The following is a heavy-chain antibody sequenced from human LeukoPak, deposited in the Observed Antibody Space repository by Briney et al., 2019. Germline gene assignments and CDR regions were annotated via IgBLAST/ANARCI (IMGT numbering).Heavy chain of an antibody. D-gene: IGHD5-18*01. CDR2: INPSTGST. J-gene: IGHJ3*02. Sequence: GASVKVSCKASGDTFTSYYMHWVRQAPGQGLEWMGIINPSTGSTSYAQKFQGRVTMTRDTSTSTVYMELSSLRSEDTAVYYCARGKIQLWSGQGNAFDIWGQGTMVTVSS. CDR3: ARGKIQLWSGQGNAFDI. CDR1: GDTFTSYY. V-gene: IGHV1-46*01.